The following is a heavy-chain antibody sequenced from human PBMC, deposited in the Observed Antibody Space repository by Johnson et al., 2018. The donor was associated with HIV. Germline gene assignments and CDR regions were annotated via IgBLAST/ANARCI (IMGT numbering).Heavy chain of an antibody. Sequence: VQLVESGGDLVQPGGSLRLSCVGSGFTFSTNWMHWVRQAPGKGLVWVSRINSDGSSTSYADSVKGRFTISRDNAKNTLYLQMDSLGAEDTAVYYCARVRIWWELNGTVSAFEIWGQGTMVTVSS. CDR1: GFTFSTNW. V-gene: IGHV3-74*01. J-gene: IGHJ3*02. D-gene: IGHD1-26*01. CDR3: ARVRIWWELNGTVSAFEI. CDR2: INSDGSST.